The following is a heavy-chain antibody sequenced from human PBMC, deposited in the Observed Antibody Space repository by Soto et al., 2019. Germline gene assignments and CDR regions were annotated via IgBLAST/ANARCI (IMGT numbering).Heavy chain of an antibody. J-gene: IGHJ4*02. Sequence: GGRVNSYYWSWFLQPPGKGLEWIGYIYYSGSTNYNPSLKSRVTISVDTSKNQFSLKLSSVTAADTAVYYCARRYGSSFDYWGQGTLVTVS. D-gene: IGHD5-12*01. CDR3: ARRYGSSFDY. V-gene: IGHV4-59*08. CDR1: GGRVNSYY. CDR2: IYYSGST.